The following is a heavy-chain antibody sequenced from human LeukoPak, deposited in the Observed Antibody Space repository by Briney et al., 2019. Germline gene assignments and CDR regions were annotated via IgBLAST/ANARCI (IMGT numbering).Heavy chain of an antibody. CDR1: GYSISSGYY. D-gene: IGHD1-1*01. J-gene: IGHJ6*02. CDR3: ARDRWNDAYNGMDV. V-gene: IGHV4-38-2*02. Sequence: SETLSLTCTVSGYSISSGYYWGWIRQPPGKGLEWIGSIYHSGSTYYNPSLKSRVTFSVDTSKNQFSLKLNSVTAADTAVYYCARDRWNDAYNGMDVWGQGTTVTVSS. CDR2: IYHSGST.